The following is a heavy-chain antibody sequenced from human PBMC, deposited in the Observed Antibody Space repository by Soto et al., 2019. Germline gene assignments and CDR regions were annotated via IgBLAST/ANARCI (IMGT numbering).Heavy chain of an antibody. CDR2: FDPEDGET. CDR1: GYTLTELS. Sequence: GASVKVSCKVSGYTLTELSMHWVRQAPGKGLEWMGGFDPEDGETIYAQKFQGRITMTEDTSTDTAYMELSSLRSEDTAVYYCATGLPYSSGWYTFDYWGQGTLVTVSS. CDR3: ATGLPYSSGWYTFDY. D-gene: IGHD6-19*01. V-gene: IGHV1-24*01. J-gene: IGHJ4*02.